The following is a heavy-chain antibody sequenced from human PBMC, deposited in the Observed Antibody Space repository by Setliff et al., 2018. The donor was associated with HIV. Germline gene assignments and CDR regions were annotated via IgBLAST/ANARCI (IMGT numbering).Heavy chain of an antibody. CDR2: IHHSGRT. CDR1: GGSISSYY. V-gene: IGHV4-34*01. D-gene: IGHD2-15*01. CDR3: ARGRCSGGTCSGRYSYLHIDV. Sequence: SETLSLTCSVSGGSISSYYWSWIRRPPGKGLEWIGEIHHSGRTDYNPSLTSRVTMSVDSSKNQFSLRLSSVAAADTAVYYCARGRCSGGTCSGRYSYLHIDVWGKGTTVTVSS. J-gene: IGHJ6*03.